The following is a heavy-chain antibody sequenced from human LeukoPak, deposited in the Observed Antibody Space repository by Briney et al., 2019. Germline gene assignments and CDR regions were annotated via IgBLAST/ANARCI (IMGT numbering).Heavy chain of an antibody. D-gene: IGHD3-22*01. Sequence: GGSLRLSCAASGFTFSSYAMHWVRQAPGKGLEWVAVISYDGSNKYYADSVKGRFTISRDNSKNTLYLQMNSLRAEDTAVYYCARDCEVVINHGAFDIWGQGTMVTVSS. J-gene: IGHJ3*02. CDR2: ISYDGSNK. CDR3: ARDCEVVINHGAFDI. CDR1: GFTFSSYA. V-gene: IGHV3-30*04.